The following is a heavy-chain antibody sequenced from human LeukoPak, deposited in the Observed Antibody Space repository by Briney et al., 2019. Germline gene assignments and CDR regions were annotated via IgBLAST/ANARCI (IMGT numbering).Heavy chain of an antibody. CDR1: GFTFSSYW. D-gene: IGHD3-10*01. CDR2: IKQDGSEK. J-gene: IGHJ4*02. CDR3: ARDERDYYGSGSKVL. V-gene: IGHV3-7*01. Sequence: GGSLRLSCAASGFTFSSYWMSWVRQAPGKGLEWVASIKQDGSEKYYVDSVKGRFTISRDNAKNSLYLQMNSLRAEDTAVYYCARDERDYYGSGSKVLWGQGTLVTVSS.